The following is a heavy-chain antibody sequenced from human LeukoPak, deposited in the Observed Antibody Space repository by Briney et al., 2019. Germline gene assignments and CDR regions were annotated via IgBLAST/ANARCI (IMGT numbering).Heavy chain of an antibody. J-gene: IGHJ3*02. CDR2: IYSDDST. Sequence: GGSLRLSCAASGFTVSSNYMSWVRQAPGKGLEWVSVIYSDDSTYYADSVKGRFTISRDNSKNTVYLQMNSLRAEDTAVYYCARARSSYGYGDAFDIWGQGTMVTVSS. D-gene: IGHD5-18*01. CDR3: ARARSSYGYGDAFDI. V-gene: IGHV3-53*05. CDR1: GFTVSSNY.